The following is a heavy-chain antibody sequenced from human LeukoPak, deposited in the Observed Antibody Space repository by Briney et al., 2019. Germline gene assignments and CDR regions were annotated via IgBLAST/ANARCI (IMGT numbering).Heavy chain of an antibody. J-gene: IGHJ6*03. CDR1: GYSISSGYY. CDR2: ICHSGST. D-gene: IGHD3-3*01. Sequence: PSETLSLTCAVSGYSISSGYYWGWIRQPPGKGLEWIGSICHSGSTYYNPSLKSRVTISVDTSQNQFSLKLSSVTAADTAVYYCARRETTDFWSGYAYYYYMDVWGKGTTVTVSS. V-gene: IGHV4-38-2*01. CDR3: ARRETTDFWSGYAYYYYMDV.